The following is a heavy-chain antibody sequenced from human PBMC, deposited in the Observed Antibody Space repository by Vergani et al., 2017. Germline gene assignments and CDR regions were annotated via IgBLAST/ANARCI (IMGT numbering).Heavy chain of an antibody. CDR2: ISSSGTTI. Sequence: EVQLVESGGGLVQPGGSLRLSCAASGFTFSSYEMNWVRQAPGKGLEWVAYISSSGTTIYYADSVKGRFTISRDNAKNSLYLQMNSLRAEDTAVYYCARFLRRPTDAFDIWGQGTMVTVSS. J-gene: IGHJ3*02. CDR1: GFTFSSYE. V-gene: IGHV3-48*03. CDR3: ARFLRRPTDAFDI.